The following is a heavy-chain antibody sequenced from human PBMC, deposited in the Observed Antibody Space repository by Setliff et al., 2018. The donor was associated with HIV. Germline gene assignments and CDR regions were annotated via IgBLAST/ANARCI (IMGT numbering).Heavy chain of an antibody. V-gene: IGHV3-33*01. CDR1: GFSFRSYG. Sequence: PGGSLRLSCAASGFSFRSYGMHWVRQAPGKGLEWVAVIWFDASYKYHADSVEGRFTISKDNAKNSLYLQMNSLRAEDTAVYYCTRELRYSYGASFDYWGQGTLVTVSS. D-gene: IGHD5-18*01. J-gene: IGHJ4*02. CDR2: IWFDASYK. CDR3: TRELRYSYGASFDY.